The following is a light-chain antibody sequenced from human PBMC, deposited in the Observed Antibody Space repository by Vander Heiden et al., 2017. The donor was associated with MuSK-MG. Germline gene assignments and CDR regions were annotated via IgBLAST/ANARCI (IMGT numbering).Light chain of an antibody. CDR1: QSVLYTSNNKNY. CDR3: QHDDSTPKT. V-gene: IGKV4-1*01. CDR2: WAS. J-gene: IGKJ1*01. Sequence: DIVMTQSPDSLAVSLGERATINCKSSQSVLYTSNNKNYLAWYQQRPGQPPKLLIYWASTREYGVPDRFSGSGSGTDFTLTISSLQAEDVALYYCQHDDSTPKTFGQGTKVEIK.